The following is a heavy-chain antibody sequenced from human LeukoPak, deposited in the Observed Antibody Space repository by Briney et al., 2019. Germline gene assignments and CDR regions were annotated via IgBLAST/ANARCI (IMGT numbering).Heavy chain of an antibody. V-gene: IGHV1-46*01. J-gene: IGHJ5*02. CDR2: MHPTGDST. Sequence: ASVKVSCKASGYTFTKYYMNWVRQAPGQGLEWMGIMHPTGDSTNYAQKSQGRVTLTRDTSTGTFYMELSSRTSKDTAVYYCARHDFDLPMIYSFFVHWGQGTLVTVSS. D-gene: IGHD3-3*01. CDR3: ARHDFDLPMIYSFFVH. CDR1: GYTFTKYY.